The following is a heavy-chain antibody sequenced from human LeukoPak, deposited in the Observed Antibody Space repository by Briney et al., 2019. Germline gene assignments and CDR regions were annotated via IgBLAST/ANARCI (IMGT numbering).Heavy chain of an antibody. Sequence: GGSLRLSCAASGFTFSSYWMSWVRQAPGKGLEWVAPIKQDGSERYYVDSVKGRFTISRDNAKNSLYLQMTSLRAEDTDVYYCARQQPDDYSGYHWGQGTLVTVSS. D-gene: IGHD3-22*01. V-gene: IGHV3-7*01. CDR1: GFTFSSYW. CDR2: IKQDGSER. J-gene: IGHJ5*02. CDR3: ARQQPDDYSGYH.